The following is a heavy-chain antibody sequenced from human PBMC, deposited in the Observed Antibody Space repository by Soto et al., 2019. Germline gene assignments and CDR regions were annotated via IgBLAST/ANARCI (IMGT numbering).Heavy chain of an antibody. Sequence: EVQLVESGGGLVKPGGSLRLSCAASGFTFSSYSMNWVRQAPGKGLEWVSSISSSSSYIYYADSVKGRFTISRDNAKNSLYLQMNSLRDEDAAVYYCARGISYYDILTGYYTNDYWGQGTLVTVSS. CDR2: ISSSSSYI. D-gene: IGHD3-9*01. CDR3: ARGISYYDILTGYYTNDY. J-gene: IGHJ4*02. CDR1: GFTFSSYS. V-gene: IGHV3-21*01.